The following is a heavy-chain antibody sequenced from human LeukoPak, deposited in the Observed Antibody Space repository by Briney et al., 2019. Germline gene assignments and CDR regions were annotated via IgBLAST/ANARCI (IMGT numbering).Heavy chain of an antibody. CDR2: IRYDGNNK. J-gene: IGHJ6*03. Sequence: PGGSLRLSCGASGFTFSNYGMLWVRQAPGKGLEWVAFIRYDGNNKLYADSVKGRFTISRDNSKNTLYLHINSLRAEDTAVYYCAKDRYGDYEAPFHYYMDAWGRGTTVTVSS. V-gene: IGHV3-30*02. CDR1: GFTFSNYG. D-gene: IGHD5-12*01. CDR3: AKDRYGDYEAPFHYYMDA.